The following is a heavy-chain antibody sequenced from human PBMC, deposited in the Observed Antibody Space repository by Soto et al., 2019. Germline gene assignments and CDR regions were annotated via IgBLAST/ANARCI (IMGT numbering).Heavy chain of an antibody. J-gene: IGHJ6*02. CDR3: ARSWRDNPWPPFLYYGMDV. Sequence: ASVKVSCKASGYTFTSYDINWVLQATGQGLEWMGWMNPNSGNTGYAQKFQGRVTMTRNTSISTAYMELSSLRSEDTAVYYCARSWRDNPWPPFLYYGMDVWGQGTTVTVSS. D-gene: IGHD3-3*01. CDR1: GYTFTSYD. V-gene: IGHV1-8*01. CDR2: MNPNSGNT.